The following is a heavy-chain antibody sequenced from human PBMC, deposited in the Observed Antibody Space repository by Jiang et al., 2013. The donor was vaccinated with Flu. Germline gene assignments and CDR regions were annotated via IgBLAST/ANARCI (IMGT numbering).Heavy chain of an antibody. V-gene: IGHV1-3*04. CDR2: STLAMVT. D-gene: IGHD6-13*01. J-gene: IGHJ4*02. CDR3: ARGELAAAGIEVGDY. Sequence: MHWVRQAPDKGLSGWDGSTLAMVTQNIHRSSRGRVTITRDTSASTAYMELSSLRSEDTAVYYCARGELAAAGIEVGDYWGQGTLVTVSS.